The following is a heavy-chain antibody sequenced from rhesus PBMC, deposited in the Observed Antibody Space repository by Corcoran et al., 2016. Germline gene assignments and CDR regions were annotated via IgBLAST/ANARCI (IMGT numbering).Heavy chain of an antibody. J-gene: IGHJ6*01. Sequence: EVQLVESGGGLAKPGGSLRLSCAASGFTLSAYYLEWVRQAPGNGLDLVSRISTGGDNTWYAASMKGRFTISRENAKNSLYLQMDSLRVEDTAVYYCARRGDSSGGWLLDSWGQGVVVTVSS. CDR3: ARRGDSSGGWLLDS. V-gene: IGHV3-178*01. CDR1: GFTLSAYY. CDR2: ISTGGDNT. D-gene: IGHD6-31*01.